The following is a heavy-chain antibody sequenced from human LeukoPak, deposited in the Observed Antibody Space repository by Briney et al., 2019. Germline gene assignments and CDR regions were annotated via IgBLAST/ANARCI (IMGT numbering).Heavy chain of an antibody. Sequence: GGSLRLSCAASGFTFSSYAMSWVRQAPGKGLERVSAISGSGGSTYYADSVEGRFTISRDNSKNTLYLHINSLRAEDTAVYYCAKNKLEDYDILTGYYGGYYYYGMDVWGQGTTVTVSS. CDR2: ISGSGGST. V-gene: IGHV3-23*01. J-gene: IGHJ6*02. CDR3: AKNKLEDYDILTGYYGGYYYYGMDV. D-gene: IGHD3-9*01. CDR1: GFTFSSYA.